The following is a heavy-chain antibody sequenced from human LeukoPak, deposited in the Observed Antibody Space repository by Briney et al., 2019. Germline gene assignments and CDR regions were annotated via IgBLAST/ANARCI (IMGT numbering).Heavy chain of an antibody. J-gene: IGHJ4*02. Sequence: PAETLSLTCTVSGYSISSGYYWGWIRQPPGKGLEWIGSIYHSGSTYYNPSLKSRVTISVDTSKNQFSLKLGSVTAADTAVYYCARGVGYSFDYWGQGTLVAVSS. D-gene: IGHD3-22*01. CDR1: GYSISSGYY. V-gene: IGHV4-38-2*02. CDR2: IYHSGST. CDR3: ARGVGYSFDY.